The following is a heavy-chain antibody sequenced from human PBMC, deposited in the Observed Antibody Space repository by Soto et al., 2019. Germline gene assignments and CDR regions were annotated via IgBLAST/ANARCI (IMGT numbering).Heavy chain of an antibody. CDR1: GFTFSSYC. J-gene: IGHJ5*02. D-gene: IGHD1-20*01. CDR3: ARDRGITGTKKHWFDP. V-gene: IGHV3-21*01. Sequence: EVQLVESGGGLVKPGGSLRLSCAASGFTFSSYCMNWVRQAPGKGLEWVSSISSSSSYIYYADSVKGRFTISRDNAKNSLYLQMNSLRAEDTAVYYCARDRGITGTKKHWFDPWGQGTLVTVSS. CDR2: ISSSSSYI.